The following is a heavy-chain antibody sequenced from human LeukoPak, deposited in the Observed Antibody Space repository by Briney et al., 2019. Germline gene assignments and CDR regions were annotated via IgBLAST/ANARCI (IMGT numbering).Heavy chain of an antibody. J-gene: IGHJ6*03. CDR1: GGSISSYY. V-gene: IGHV4-59*01. D-gene: IGHD6-6*01. CDR2: VYYSGST. Sequence: SETLSLTCTVSGGSISSYYWSWIRQPPGKGLEWIGYVYYSGSTEYNPSLRSRVTISLEMSKHQFSLNLTSVTAADTAVYYCARDWGVGGRPGYMDVWGKGTTVTVSS. CDR3: ARDWGVGGRPGYMDV.